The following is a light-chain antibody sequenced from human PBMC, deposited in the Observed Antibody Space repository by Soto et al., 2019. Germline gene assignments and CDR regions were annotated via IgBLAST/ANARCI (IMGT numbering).Light chain of an antibody. CDR1: SSDIGSYNY. CDR3: GSYTSDNTLV. V-gene: IGLV2-14*03. J-gene: IGLJ2*01. CDR2: DVS. Sequence: QSVLTQPASVSGSPGQSITISCTGTSSDIGSYNYVSWYQQHPGEVPRLMIYDVSNRPSGVSNRFSGSKSGNTASLTISGLQAEDEAHYYCGSYTSDNTLVFGGGTKLTVL.